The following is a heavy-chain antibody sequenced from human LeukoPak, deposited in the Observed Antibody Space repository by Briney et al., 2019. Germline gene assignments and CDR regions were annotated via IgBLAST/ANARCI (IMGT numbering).Heavy chain of an antibody. CDR2: INYSGST. J-gene: IGHJ4*02. D-gene: IGHD2-21*02. V-gene: IGHV4-59*01. Sequence: KTPETLSLTCTVSGGSISSYYWSWIRQPPGKGLEWIGYINYSGSTNYNPSLKSRVTISVDTSKKQFFLKLSSVTAADTAIYYCARYFCDGTCYHFDYWGQGTLVTVSS. CDR3: ARYFCDGTCYHFDY. CDR1: GGSISSYY.